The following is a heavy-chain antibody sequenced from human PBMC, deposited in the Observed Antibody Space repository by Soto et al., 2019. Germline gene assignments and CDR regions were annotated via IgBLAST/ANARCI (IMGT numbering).Heavy chain of an antibody. J-gene: IGHJ6*02. V-gene: IGHV3-30-3*01. CDR1: GFTFSSYA. CDR2: ISYDGSNK. Sequence: QVQLVESGGGVVQPGRSLRLSCAASGFTFSSYAMHWVRQAPGKGLEWVAVISYDGSNKYYADSVKGRFTISRDNSKNTLYLQMNSLRAEDTAVYYCARDLGVAGTYYYYYYGMGVWGQGTTVTVSS. D-gene: IGHD6-19*01. CDR3: ARDLGVAGTYYYYYYGMGV.